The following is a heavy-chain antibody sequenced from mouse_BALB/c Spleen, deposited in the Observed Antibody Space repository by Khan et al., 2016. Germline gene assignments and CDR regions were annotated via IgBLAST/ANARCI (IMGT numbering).Heavy chain of an antibody. J-gene: IGHJ4*01. CDR2: INPYNGDT. Sequence: VQLKQSGPELVKPGASVKISCKASGYSFIGYFMNWVMQSHGKSLEWIGRINPYNGDTFYNQKFKGKATLTVDKSSSTAHMELRSLASEDSAVYCCARDYGSPRGAMDYWGQGTSVTVSS. CDR1: GYSFIGYF. D-gene: IGHD1-1*01. V-gene: IGHV1-20*02. CDR3: ARDYGSPRGAMDY.